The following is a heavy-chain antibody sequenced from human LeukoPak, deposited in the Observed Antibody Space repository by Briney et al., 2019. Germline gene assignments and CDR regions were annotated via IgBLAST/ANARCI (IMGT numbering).Heavy chain of an antibody. V-gene: IGHV2-5*02. CDR2: IYWDDDK. D-gene: IGHD3-3*01. J-gene: IGHJ4*02. Sequence: TLSLTCSVSGGFISSSSYYWGWIRQPPGKGLEWLALIYWDDDKRYSPSLKSRLTITKDTSKNQVVLTMTNMDPVDTATYYCAHGNYDFWSGYYPNPLYFDYWGQGTLVTVSS. CDR1: GGFISSSSYY. CDR3: AHGNYDFWSGYYPNPLYFDY.